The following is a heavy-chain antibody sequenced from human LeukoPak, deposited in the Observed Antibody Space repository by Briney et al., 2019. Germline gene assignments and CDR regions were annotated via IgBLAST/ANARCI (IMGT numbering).Heavy chain of an antibody. CDR1: GFTFSTYW. J-gene: IGHJ4*02. D-gene: IGHD3-10*01. CDR2: ISGSGGST. Sequence: GGSLRLSCAASGFTFSTYWMNWVRQAPGKGLEWVAAISGSGGSTYYADSVKGRFTISRDNSKNTLYLQMNSLRAEDTAVYYCAKDLGGSGSYPTYYFDYWGQGTLVTVSS. V-gene: IGHV3-23*01. CDR3: AKDLGGSGSYPTYYFDY.